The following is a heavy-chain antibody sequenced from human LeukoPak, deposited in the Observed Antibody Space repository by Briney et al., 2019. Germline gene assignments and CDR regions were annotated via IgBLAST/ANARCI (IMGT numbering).Heavy chain of an antibody. D-gene: IGHD6-13*01. J-gene: IGHJ5*02. CDR2: ISAYNGNT. CDR1: GYTFTIYV. Sequence: ASVTVSSKASGYTFTIYVISWVRPAPGQGVEWMGWISAYNGNTNYAQKLQGRVTMTTDTSTSTAYMELRSLRSDDAAVYYCARGSGGIAAAGLEFDRWGKGTLVTVSS. V-gene: IGHV1-18*01. CDR3: ARGSGGIAAAGLEFDR.